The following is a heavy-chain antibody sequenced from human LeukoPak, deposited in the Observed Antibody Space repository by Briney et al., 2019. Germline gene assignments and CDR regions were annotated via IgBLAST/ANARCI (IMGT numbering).Heavy chain of an antibody. V-gene: IGHV1-69*05. CDR3: ARCRDGYNYFDY. CDR1: GGTFSSYA. J-gene: IGHJ4*02. CDR2: LIPILGTA. Sequence: SVKLFCKASGGTFSSYALSWVRRASGKGFEWMGGLIPILGTANYTQKFQGRVTITTDESTSTAYRELSSLRSEHTAVYYCARCRDGYNYFDYWGQGTLVTVSS. D-gene: IGHD5-24*01.